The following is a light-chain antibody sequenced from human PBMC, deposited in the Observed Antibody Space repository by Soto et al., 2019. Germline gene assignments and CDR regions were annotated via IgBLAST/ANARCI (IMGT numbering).Light chain of an antibody. CDR2: GAS. V-gene: IGKV3-20*01. CDR1: QSVSSNY. Sequence: EIVLTQSPGTLSLSPGERATLSCRASQSVSSNYLAWYQRKPGQAPRLLIYGASNRATGIPNRFSGSGSGTDFTLTSTRLEPEYFVVYCCQQYGSSPPTFGQGTKVEI. CDR3: QQYGSSPPT. J-gene: IGKJ1*01.